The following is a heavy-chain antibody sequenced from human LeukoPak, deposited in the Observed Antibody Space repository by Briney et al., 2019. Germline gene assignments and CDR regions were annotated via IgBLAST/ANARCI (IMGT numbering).Heavy chain of an antibody. CDR3: TTRGGSFSIFDY. J-gene: IGHJ4*02. Sequence: PGGSLRLSCAASGFTVSSNYMSWVRQAPGKGLEWVSVIYSGGSSYYADSVKGRFTISRDNSKNTLYLQMNSLRAEDTAVYYCTTRGGSFSIFDYWGQGTLVTVSS. CDR1: GFTVSSNY. CDR2: IYSGGSS. V-gene: IGHV3-53*01. D-gene: IGHD1-26*01.